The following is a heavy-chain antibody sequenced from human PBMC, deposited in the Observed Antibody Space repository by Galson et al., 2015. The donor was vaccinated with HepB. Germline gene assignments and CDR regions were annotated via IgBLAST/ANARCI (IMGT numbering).Heavy chain of an antibody. J-gene: IGHJ4*02. CDR2: IYYSGST. CDR1: GGSISSYY. V-gene: IGHV4-59*05. D-gene: IGHD3-22*01. Sequence: LSLICTVSGGSISSYYWSWIRQPPGKGLEWIGSIYYSGSTYYNPSLKSRVTISVDTSKNQFSLKLSSVTAADTAVYYCARLGYDSSGYYYVGPGVFDYWGQGTLVTVSS. CDR3: ARLGYDSSGYYYVGPGVFDY.